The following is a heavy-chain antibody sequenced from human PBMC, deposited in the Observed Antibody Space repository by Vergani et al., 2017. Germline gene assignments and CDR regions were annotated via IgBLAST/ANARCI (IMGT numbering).Heavy chain of an antibody. CDR1: GFTFSSYA. CDR2: ISYDGSNK. Sequence: QVQLVESGGGVVQPGGSLRLSCAASGFTFSSYAMHWVRQAPGKGLEWVAVISYDGSNKYYADSVKGRFTISRDNSKNTLYLQMNSLRAEDTAVYYCATGEVEWLRDYFDYWGQGTLVTVSS. D-gene: IGHD3-3*01. CDR3: ATGEVEWLRDYFDY. V-gene: IGHV3-30-3*02. J-gene: IGHJ4*02.